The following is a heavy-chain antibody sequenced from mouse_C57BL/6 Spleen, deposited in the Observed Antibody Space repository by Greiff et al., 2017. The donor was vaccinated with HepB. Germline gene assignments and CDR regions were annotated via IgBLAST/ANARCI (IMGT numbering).Heavy chain of an antibody. CDR2: INPGSGGT. Sequence: QVQLKQSGAELVRPGTSVKVSCKASGYAFTNYLIEWVKQRPGQGLEWIGVINPGSGGTNYNGKFKGKATLTADKSSSTAYMQLSSLTSEDSAVYFCARRTGPYWYFDVWGTGTTVTVSS. J-gene: IGHJ1*03. CDR3: ARRTGPYWYFDV. V-gene: IGHV1-54*01. CDR1: GYAFTNYL. D-gene: IGHD4-1*01.